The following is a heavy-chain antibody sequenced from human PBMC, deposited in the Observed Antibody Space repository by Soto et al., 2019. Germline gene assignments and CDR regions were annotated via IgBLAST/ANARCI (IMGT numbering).Heavy chain of an antibody. Sequence: QVQLEQSGSEVKQSGSSVKVSCKASGDSFSSHAITWVRQAPGHGLEWMGGIIPVFGTPSYAQRFQGRLTITADKSTNTSYMELRSLRSEDTAVYFCARGGALSTSWYWGDGLDSWGQGTQVTVSS. CDR1: GDSFSSHA. J-gene: IGHJ4*02. D-gene: IGHD2-2*01. CDR3: ARGGALSTSWYWGDGLDS. V-gene: IGHV1-69*06. CDR2: IIPVFGTP.